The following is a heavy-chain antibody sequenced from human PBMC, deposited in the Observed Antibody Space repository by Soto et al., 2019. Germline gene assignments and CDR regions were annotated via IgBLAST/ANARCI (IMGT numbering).Heavy chain of an antibody. V-gene: IGHV4-30-4*01. Sequence: PSETLSLTCTVSGGSISSGDYYWSWIRQPPGKGLEWIGYIYYSGSTYYNPSLKSRVTISVDTSKNQFSLKLSSVTAADTAVYYCAGSRGLLWFGELLYLGHNWFDPWGQGTLVTVSS. CDR1: GGSISSGDYY. CDR2: IYYSGST. J-gene: IGHJ5*02. CDR3: AGSRGLLWFGELLYLGHNWFDP. D-gene: IGHD3-10*01.